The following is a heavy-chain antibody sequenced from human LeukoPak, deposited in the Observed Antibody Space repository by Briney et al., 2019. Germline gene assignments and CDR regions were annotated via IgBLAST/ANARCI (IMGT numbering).Heavy chain of an antibody. J-gene: IGHJ4*02. CDR2: IGTAGDT. Sequence: GGSLRLSCAASGFTFSDYDMHWVRQPTGKGLEWVAAIGTAGDTYYTGSVKGRFTISRENAKNSLYPQMNSLRAGDTAVYYCARVAKERVGGVYYFDYWGQGTLVTVSS. CDR3: ARVAKERVGGVYYFDY. V-gene: IGHV3-13*01. D-gene: IGHD1-1*01. CDR1: GFTFSDYD.